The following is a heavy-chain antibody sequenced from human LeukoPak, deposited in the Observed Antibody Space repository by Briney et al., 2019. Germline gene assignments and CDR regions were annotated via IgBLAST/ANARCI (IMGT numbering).Heavy chain of an antibody. CDR3: ASKFY. Sequence: GGSLRLSCAASGFTFSSYWMNWARQAPGKGLEWVASINHNGNVNYYVDSVKGRFTISRDNAKNSLYLQMSSLRAEDTAVYYCASKFYWGQGTLVTVSS. CDR1: GFTFSSYW. CDR2: INHNGNVN. V-gene: IGHV3-7*03. J-gene: IGHJ4*02.